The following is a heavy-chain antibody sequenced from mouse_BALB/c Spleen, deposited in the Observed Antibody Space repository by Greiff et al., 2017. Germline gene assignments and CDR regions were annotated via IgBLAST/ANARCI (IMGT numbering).Heavy chain of an antibody. V-gene: IGHV14-3*02. J-gene: IGHJ3*01. D-gene: IGHD2-4*01. CDR1: GFNIKDTY. Sequence: EVQLQESGAELVKPGASVKLSCTASGFNIKDTYMHWVKQRPEQGLEWIGRIDPANGNTKYDPKFQGKATITADTSSNTAYLQLSSLTSEDTAVYYCARSDYVPSFAYWGQGTLVTVSA. CDR2: IDPANGNT. CDR3: ARSDYVPSFAY.